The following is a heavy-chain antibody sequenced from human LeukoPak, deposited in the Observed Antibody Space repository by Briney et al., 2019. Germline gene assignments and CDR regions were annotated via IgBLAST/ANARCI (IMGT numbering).Heavy chain of an antibody. J-gene: IGHJ4*02. CDR3: ARHRLVRVSFDY. D-gene: IGHD6-19*01. CDR2: IYYSGST. CDR1: GGSISSYY. V-gene: IGHV4-59*08. Sequence: SETLSLTCTVSGGSISSYYWSWIRQPPGKGLEWIGYIYYSGSTNYNPSLKSRVTISVDTSKNQFSLKLSSVTAADTAVYYCARHRLVRVSFDYWGQGTLVTVSS.